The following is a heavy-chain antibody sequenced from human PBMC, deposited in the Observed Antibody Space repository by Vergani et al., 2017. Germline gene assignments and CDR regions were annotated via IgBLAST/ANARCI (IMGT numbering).Heavy chain of an antibody. CDR3: ARGGSGYDY. V-gene: IGHV3-7*01. D-gene: IGHD3-22*01. J-gene: IGHJ4*02. Sequence: EVQLVESGGALVQPGGSLRLSCAASGFTFSFNWMTWVRQAPGKGLEWVANIREGGGEKHYMDSVKGRFTISRDNAKNSVYLQMKGLRVDDTAVYYCARGGSGYDYWGQGTLVTVSS. CDR2: IREGGGEK. CDR1: GFTFSFNW.